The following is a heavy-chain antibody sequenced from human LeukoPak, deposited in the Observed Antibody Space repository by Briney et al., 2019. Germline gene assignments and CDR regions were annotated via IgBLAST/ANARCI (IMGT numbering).Heavy chain of an antibody. Sequence: GGSLRLSCAASGFTFKTYAMNWVRQVPGKGPEGVSSMSGSGSSTDYADSVKGRFTISRDNAKNSLYLQMNSLRAEDTAVYYCARVAPRGYSYGTQYYFDYWGQGTLVTVSS. CDR1: GFTFKTYA. CDR2: MSGSGSST. D-gene: IGHD5-18*01. CDR3: ARVAPRGYSYGTQYYFDY. V-gene: IGHV3-21*01. J-gene: IGHJ4*02.